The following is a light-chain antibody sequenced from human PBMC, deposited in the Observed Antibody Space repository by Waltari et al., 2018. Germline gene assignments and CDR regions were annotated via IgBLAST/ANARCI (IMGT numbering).Light chain of an antibody. CDR3: QQYSATPPT. Sequence: DIVMTQSPDSLAGSWGERAPINCKSSQSVISSFNNKNYLTWFQQKAGEPPKLLIYWASTRESGVPDRFSGSGSGTDFTLTISGLQAEDVAVYYCQQYSATPPTFGQGTKVEIK. CDR2: WAS. CDR1: QSVISSFNNKNY. V-gene: IGKV4-1*01. J-gene: IGKJ1*01.